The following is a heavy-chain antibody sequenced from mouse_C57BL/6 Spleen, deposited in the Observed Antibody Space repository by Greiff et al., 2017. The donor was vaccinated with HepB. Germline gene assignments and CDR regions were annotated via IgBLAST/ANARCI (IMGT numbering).Heavy chain of an antibody. CDR1: GFSFNTYA. D-gene: IGHD4-1*01. J-gene: IGHJ1*03. CDR2: IRSKSNNYAT. CDR3: VRHAWGYFEV. V-gene: IGHV10-1*01. Sequence: EVKLVESGGGLVQPKGSLKLSCAASGFSFNTYAMNWVRQAPGKGLEWVARIRSKSNNYATYYADSVKDRFTISRDDSESMLYLQMNNLKTEDTAMDYCVRHAWGYFEVWGTGTTVTVSS.